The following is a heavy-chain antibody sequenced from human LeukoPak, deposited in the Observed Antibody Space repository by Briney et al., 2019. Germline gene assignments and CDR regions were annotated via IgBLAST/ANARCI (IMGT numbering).Heavy chain of an antibody. J-gene: IGHJ6*01. Sequence: GGSLRLSCEASGFTFSSYGMHWVREAPGKGLEWLAVISYDGSNKYYADSVRGRFTISRDNSKNTLYLQINSLRGEDTALYHCAKERVYGDYVYYYYGMDAWGQGTTVTVS. CDR2: ISYDGSNK. CDR1: GFTFSSYG. D-gene: IGHD4-17*01. CDR3: AKERVYGDYVYYYYGMDA. V-gene: IGHV3-30*18.